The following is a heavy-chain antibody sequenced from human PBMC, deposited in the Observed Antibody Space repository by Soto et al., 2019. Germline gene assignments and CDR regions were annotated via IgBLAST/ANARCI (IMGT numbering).Heavy chain of an antibody. CDR1: GGSISSGGYS. CDR3: ARVPTP. V-gene: IGHV4-30-2*01. J-gene: IGHJ5*02. Sequence: QLQLRESGSGLVKPSQTLSLTCAVSGGSISSGGYSWSWIRQPPGKGLEWIGYIYHSGSTYYNSSLKSRVTISVDRSKNQFSLKLSSVTAADTAVYYCARVPTPWGQGTLVTVSS. CDR2: IYHSGST. D-gene: IGHD2-2*01.